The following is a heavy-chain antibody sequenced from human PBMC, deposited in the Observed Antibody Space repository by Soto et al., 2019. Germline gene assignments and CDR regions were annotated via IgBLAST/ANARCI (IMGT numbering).Heavy chain of an antibody. CDR3: ARDTYVWGSYRYYFPH. J-gene: IGHJ1*01. Sequence: VQLVESGGGLIQPGGSLILSCAASGFTVSSNYMSWVRQAPGKGLEWVSVIYSGGSTYYADSVKGRFTISRDNSTNTLYLQMYSLRAEDTAVYSCARDTYVWGSYRYYFPHWGQGTLVTVSS. CDR1: GFTVSSNY. CDR2: IYSGGST. D-gene: IGHD3-16*02. V-gene: IGHV3-53*01.